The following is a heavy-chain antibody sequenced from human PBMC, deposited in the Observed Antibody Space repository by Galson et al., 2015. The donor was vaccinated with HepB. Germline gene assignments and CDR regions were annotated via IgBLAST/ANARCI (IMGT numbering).Heavy chain of an antibody. V-gene: IGHV1-2*04. D-gene: IGHD2-21*02. J-gene: IGHJ4*02. CDR2: INPNSGGT. Sequence: SVKVSCKASGYTFTDYYIHWVRQAPGQGLEWMGRINPNSGGTNYAQKFQGWVTVTRDTSITTAYMELTRLKSDDTAVYYCATEGVTGIFGNWGQGTLVTVSS. CDR3: ATEGVTGIFGN. CDR1: GYTFTDYY.